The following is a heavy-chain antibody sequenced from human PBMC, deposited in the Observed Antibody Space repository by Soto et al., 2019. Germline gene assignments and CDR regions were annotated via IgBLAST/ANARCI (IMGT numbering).Heavy chain of an antibody. Sequence: QITLKESGPTLVKPTQTLTLTCTFSGFSLSTSGVGVGWIRQPPGKALQWVALIYWDDDKRYSQSLKSKLTXTXXTSKNQVVLTMTNMDPVDTATYYCAHKGPMSEYDYWGQGTLVTVSS. CDR2: IYWDDDK. V-gene: IGHV2-5*02. D-gene: IGHD3-10*02. J-gene: IGHJ4*02. CDR3: AHKGPMSEYDY. CDR1: GFSLSTSGVG.